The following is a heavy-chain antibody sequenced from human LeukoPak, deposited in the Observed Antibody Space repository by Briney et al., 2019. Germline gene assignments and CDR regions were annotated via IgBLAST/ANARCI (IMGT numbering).Heavy chain of an antibody. Sequence: PSGTLSLTCADSGGSISSSKWWSWVRPPPGKGLEWIGEIYHSGNTNYNPSLKSRVTISVDTSKNQFSLKLTSVTAADTAVYYCARTPRSFLPYYYYMDVWGKGTTVTVSS. J-gene: IGHJ6*03. CDR1: GGSISSSKW. CDR2: IYHSGNT. CDR3: ARTPRSFLPYYYYMDV. D-gene: IGHD3-3*01. V-gene: IGHV4-4*02.